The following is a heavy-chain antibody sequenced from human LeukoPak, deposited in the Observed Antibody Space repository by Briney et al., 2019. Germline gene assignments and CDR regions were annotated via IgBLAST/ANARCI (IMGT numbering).Heavy chain of an antibody. CDR1: GYTFTTYD. Sequence: ASVRVSCKASGYTFTTYDISWVRQAPGQGLEWVGWISTYNDNTNYAQNFQGRVSLTTDTSTSTAYMELRSLRSDDTAVYYCARGASSGWDSNWFDPWGQGTLVTVSS. J-gene: IGHJ5*02. D-gene: IGHD6-19*01. CDR2: ISTYNDNT. CDR3: ARGASSGWDSNWFDP. V-gene: IGHV1-18*01.